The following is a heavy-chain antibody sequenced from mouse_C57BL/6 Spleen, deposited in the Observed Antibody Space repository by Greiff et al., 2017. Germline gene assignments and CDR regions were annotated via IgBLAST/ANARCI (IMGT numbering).Heavy chain of an antibody. Sequence: EVKLVESGGGLVQPGGSLKLSCAASGFTFSDYYMYWVRQTPEKRLEWVAYISNGGGSTYYPDTVKGRFTISRDNAKNTLYLQMRRLKSEDTAMYYCARHTYTVVASGAMDYWGQGTSVTVSS. CDR3: ARHTYTVVASGAMDY. J-gene: IGHJ4*01. V-gene: IGHV5-12*01. CDR2: ISNGGGST. D-gene: IGHD1-1*01. CDR1: GFTFSDYY.